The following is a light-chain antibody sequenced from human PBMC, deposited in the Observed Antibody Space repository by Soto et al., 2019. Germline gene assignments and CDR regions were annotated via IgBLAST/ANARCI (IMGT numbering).Light chain of an antibody. Sequence: EIVLTQSPATLSFSPGQRATLSCRASQSVSNYLAWYQQKPCQAPRLLIYDASNRATCIPARFSGSASGTDFTLTISCLEPEDFAVYYCQQRSNWPPVLTFGPGTKVDIK. V-gene: IGKV3-11*01. CDR3: QQRSNWPPVLT. J-gene: IGKJ3*01. CDR1: QSVSNY. CDR2: DAS.